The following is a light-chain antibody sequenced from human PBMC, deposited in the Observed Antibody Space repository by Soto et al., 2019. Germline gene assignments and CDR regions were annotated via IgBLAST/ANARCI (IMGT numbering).Light chain of an antibody. V-gene: IGKV1-5*03. J-gene: IGKJ4*01. CDR1: ESISSW. Sequence: DIQMTQFPSTLSASVGDRVTITCRASESISSWLAWYQQKPGKAPKILIYKASTLQSGVPSRFTGSGSGTESTLSFSSLQTNDYSTCYCQHESVFHLSFGGGTKVEIK. CDR2: KAS. CDR3: QHESVFHLS.